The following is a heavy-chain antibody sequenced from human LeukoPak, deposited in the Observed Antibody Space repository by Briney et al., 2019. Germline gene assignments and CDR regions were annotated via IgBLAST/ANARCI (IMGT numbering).Heavy chain of an antibody. D-gene: IGHD1-14*01. CDR3: ARAPSTKPYYYYYYAMDV. CDR1: GFTFDDYV. Sequence: PGGSLRLSCAAAGFTFDDYVMHWVRQAPGKGLEWVSGISRNSGSIGYADSVKGRFTISRDNARNSLYLQMNSLRAEDTALYYCARAPSTKPYYYYYYAMDVWGQGTTVTVSS. V-gene: IGHV3-9*01. J-gene: IGHJ6*02. CDR2: ISRNSGSI.